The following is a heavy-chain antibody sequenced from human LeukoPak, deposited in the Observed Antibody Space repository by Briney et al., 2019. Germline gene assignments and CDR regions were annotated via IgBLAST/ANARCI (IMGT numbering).Heavy chain of an antibody. V-gene: IGHV3-7*01. D-gene: IGHD1-26*01. CDR2: IRQDGSEK. CDR1: GFTFSSYW. Sequence: GGSLRLSCAASGFTFSSYWMIWVRQTPGKGLEWVANIRQDGSEKYYWDSVKGRFTISRDNAKNSVYLQMNSLRAEDTAVYYCTRDTGGSGSYPDYWGQGTLVTVSS. CDR3: TRDTGGSGSYPDY. J-gene: IGHJ4*02.